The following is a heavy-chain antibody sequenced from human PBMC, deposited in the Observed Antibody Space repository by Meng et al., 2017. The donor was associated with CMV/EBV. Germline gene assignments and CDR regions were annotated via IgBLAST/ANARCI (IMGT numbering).Heavy chain of an antibody. CDR2: IFYSGRA. CDR3: ARIMAGTTSYGMDI. V-gene: IGHV4-39*01. J-gene: IGHJ6*02. CDR1: GGSISSSTYY. Sequence: SETLSLTCTVSGGSISSSTYYWGWIRQPPGKGLEWIGSIFYSGRAFYNPSLKSRISISVDTSKNQFSLKLSSVTAADTAVYYCARIMAGTTSYGMDIWGQVTTVTVSS. D-gene: IGHD1-7*01.